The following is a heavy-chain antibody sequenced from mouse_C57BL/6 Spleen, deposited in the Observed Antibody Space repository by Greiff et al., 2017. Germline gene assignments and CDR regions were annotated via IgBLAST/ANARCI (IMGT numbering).Heavy chain of an antibody. CDR1: GYSITSGYY. J-gene: IGHJ3*01. CDR3: ARDGLLLSWFAY. D-gene: IGHD2-3*01. Sequence: EVQLVESGPGLVKPSQSLSLTCSVTGYSITSGYYWNWIRQFPGNKLEWMGYIRYDGSNNYNPSLKNRISITRDTSKNQFFLKLNSVTTEDTATYYCARDGLLLSWFAYWGQGTLVTVSA. V-gene: IGHV3-6*01. CDR2: IRYDGSN.